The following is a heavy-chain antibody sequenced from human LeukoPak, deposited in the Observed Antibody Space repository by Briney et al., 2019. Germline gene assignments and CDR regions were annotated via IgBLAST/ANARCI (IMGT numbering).Heavy chain of an antibody. D-gene: IGHD5-12*01. CDR2: IIPIFGTA. V-gene: IGHV1-69*05. J-gene: IGHJ6*03. CDR1: GGTFSSYA. CDR3: ARGATNYYYYYMDV. Sequence: GASVKVSCKASGGTFSSYAISWVRQAPGQGPEWMGGIIPIFGTANYAQKFQGRVTITTDESTSTAYMELSSLRSEDTAVYYCARGATNYYYYYMDVWGKGTTVTVSS.